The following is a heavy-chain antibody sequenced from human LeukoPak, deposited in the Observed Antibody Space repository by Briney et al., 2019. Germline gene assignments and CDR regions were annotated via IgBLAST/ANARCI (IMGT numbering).Heavy chain of an antibody. CDR1: GGSISSGDYY. CDR3: AREEVVRSEGYYFDY. V-gene: IGHV4-30-4*08. J-gene: IGHJ4*02. D-gene: IGHD2-15*01. Sequence: ASQTLSLTCTVSGGSISSGDYYWSWIRQPPGKGLEWIGYIYYSGSTYYNPSLKSRVTISVDTSKNQFSLKLSSVTAADTAVYYCAREEVVRSEGYYFDYWGQGTLVTVSS. CDR2: IYYSGST.